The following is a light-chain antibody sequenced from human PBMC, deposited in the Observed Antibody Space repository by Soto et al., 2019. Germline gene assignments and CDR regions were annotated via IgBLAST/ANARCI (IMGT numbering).Light chain of an antibody. J-gene: IGKJ1*01. CDR2: GAS. V-gene: IGKV3-15*01. CDR3: QQYNNWPRT. CDR1: QSVSST. Sequence: VKHSPATLSVSKGERATLSCRASQSVSSTLAWYQQKPGQAPRLLIYGASTRATGIPARFSGGGSGTEFTLTITSLQSEDLAVYYCQQYNNWPRTFGQGTKVDI.